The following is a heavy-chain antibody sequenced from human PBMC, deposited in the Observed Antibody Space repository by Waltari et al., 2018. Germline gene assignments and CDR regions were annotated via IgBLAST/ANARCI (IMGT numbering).Heavy chain of an antibody. D-gene: IGHD3-10*01. CDR2: INHSGST. Sequence: QVQLQESGAGLLKPSETLSLTCAVYGGSFSGYYWSWIRQPPGKGLEWIGEINHSGSTNYNPSLKSRVTISVDTSKNQFSLKLSSVTAADTAVYYCARGRRNVLLWFRESEGWFDPWGQGTLVTVSS. CDR1: GGSFSGYY. J-gene: IGHJ5*02. V-gene: IGHV4-34*01. CDR3: ARGRRNVLLWFRESEGWFDP.